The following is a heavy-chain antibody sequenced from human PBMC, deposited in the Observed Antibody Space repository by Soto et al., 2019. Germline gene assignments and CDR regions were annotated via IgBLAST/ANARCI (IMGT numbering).Heavy chain of an antibody. CDR2: ISAYNGNT. CDR3: ARGLIVGPLGYFDI. V-gene: IGHV1-18*01. CDR1: GNTFTRYG. D-gene: IGHD1-26*01. J-gene: IGHJ3*02. Sequence: GASVKVSCKASGNTFTRYGIIWVRQAPGQGLEWMGWISAYNGNTNYAQKLQGRVTMTTDTSTSTAYIELRSPRSDDTAVYYCARGLIVGPLGYFDIGGQGTMVTV.